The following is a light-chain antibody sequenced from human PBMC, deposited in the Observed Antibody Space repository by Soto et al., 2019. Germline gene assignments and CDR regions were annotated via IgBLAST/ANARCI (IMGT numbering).Light chain of an antibody. CDR2: EVF. Sequence: QSALTQPASVSGSPGQSITISCTGTNTDVGGYDRVSWYQHHPGKAPKMLIFEVFNRPSGISDRFSGSKSGDTASLTSSGLQAEDEADYYCISYIPSTTTHWVFGGGTKVTVL. V-gene: IGLV2-14*01. CDR3: ISYIPSTTTHWV. CDR1: NTDVGGYDR. J-gene: IGLJ3*02.